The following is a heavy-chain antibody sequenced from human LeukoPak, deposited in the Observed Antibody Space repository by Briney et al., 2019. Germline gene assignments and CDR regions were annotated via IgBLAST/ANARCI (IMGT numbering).Heavy chain of an antibody. CDR3: ARQVWWELLHAEYFQH. J-gene: IGHJ1*01. Sequence: SETLSLTCTVSGGSISSSSYYWGWIRQPPGKGLEWIGSIYYNGSTYYNPSLKSRVTISVDTSKNQFSLKLSSVTAADTAVYYCARQVWWELLHAEYFQHWGQGTLVTVSS. V-gene: IGHV4-39*01. CDR2: IYYNGST. D-gene: IGHD1-26*01. CDR1: GGSISSSSYY.